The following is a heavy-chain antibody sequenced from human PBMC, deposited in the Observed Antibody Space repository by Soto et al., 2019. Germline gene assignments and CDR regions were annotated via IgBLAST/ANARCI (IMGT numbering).Heavy chain of an antibody. J-gene: IGHJ4*02. D-gene: IGHD6-19*01. Sequence: QLQLQESGSGLVKPSQTLSLTCAVSGGSISSGGYSWSWIRQPPGKGLEWIGYIYHSGSTYYNPSSKSRGTVSVDRSKNQFPLKLSSVTATDAAVYYCASAGGLGAVAADYWGQGTLVTVSS. CDR1: GGSISSGGYS. CDR3: ASAGGLGAVAADY. V-gene: IGHV4-30-2*01. CDR2: IYHSGST.